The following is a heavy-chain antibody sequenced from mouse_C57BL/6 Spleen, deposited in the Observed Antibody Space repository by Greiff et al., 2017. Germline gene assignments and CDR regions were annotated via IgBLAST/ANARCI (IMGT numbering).Heavy chain of an antibody. CDR2: IYPGDGDT. J-gene: IGHJ1*03. CDR3: CYDGYPHWYFDV. D-gene: IGHD2-3*01. CDR1: GYAFSSYW. V-gene: IGHV1-80*01. Sequence: QVQLQQSGAELVKPGASVKISCKASGYAFSSYWMNWVKQRPGKGLEWIGQIYPGDGDTNYNGKFKGKATLTADKSSSTAYMQLSSLTSEASAVYFCCYDGYPHWYFDVWGTGTTVTVSS.